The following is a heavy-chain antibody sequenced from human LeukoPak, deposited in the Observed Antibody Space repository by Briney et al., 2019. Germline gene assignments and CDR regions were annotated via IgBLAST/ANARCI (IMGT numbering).Heavy chain of an antibody. CDR2: ISSSGRSI. CDR3: AVQRGLDY. V-gene: IGHV3-48*03. CDR1: GLTFINYE. D-gene: IGHD3-22*01. Sequence: GGSLRLSCAVSGLTFINYEMNWVRQIPGKRLEWVAQISSSGRSISYADSVKGRFTVSRDNANSTLYLQMSSLRVDDTAVYYCAVQRGLDYWGQGTLVTVSS. J-gene: IGHJ4*02.